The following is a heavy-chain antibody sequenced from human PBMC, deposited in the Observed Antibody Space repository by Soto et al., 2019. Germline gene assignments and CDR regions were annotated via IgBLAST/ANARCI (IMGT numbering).Heavy chain of an antibody. CDR3: ARYRDDFWSGYYDY. D-gene: IGHD3-3*01. CDR2: ISYDGSNK. CDR1: GFTFSSYA. V-gene: IGHV3-30-3*01. J-gene: IGHJ4*02. Sequence: QVQLVESGGGVVQPGRSLRLSCAASGFTFSSYAMHWVRQAPGKGLEWVAVISYDGSNKYYADSVKGRFTISRDNSKNTLYLQMNSLTAEDTAVYYCARYRDDFWSGYYDYWGQGTLVTVS.